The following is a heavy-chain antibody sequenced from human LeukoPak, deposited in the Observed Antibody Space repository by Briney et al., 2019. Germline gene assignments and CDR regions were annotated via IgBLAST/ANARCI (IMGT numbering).Heavy chain of an antibody. CDR2: IYYSGST. J-gene: IGHJ6*02. CDR1: GGSISGGDFY. CDR3: ARGPLYCTNGVCFAYYYGMDV. Sequence: PSETLSLTCTVSGGSISGGDFYWSWIRQSPGRGLEWIGYIYYSGSTYYNPSLKSRVTISVDTSKNQFSLKLSSVTAADTAVYYCARGPLYCTNGVCFAYYYGMDVWGQGTTVTVSS. D-gene: IGHD2-8*01. V-gene: IGHV4-30-4*01.